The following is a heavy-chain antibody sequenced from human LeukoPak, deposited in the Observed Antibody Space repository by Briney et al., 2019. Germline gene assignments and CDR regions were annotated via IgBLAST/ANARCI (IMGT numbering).Heavy chain of an antibody. J-gene: IGHJ5*02. CDR2: ISGSGGST. V-gene: IGHV3-23*01. CDR3: AKDSSGWPRNWFDP. Sequence: GGSLRLSCAASGFTFSSYAMSWVRQAPGKGLEWVSAISGSGGSTYYAVSVKGRFTISRDNSKNTLYLQMNSLRAEDTAVYYCAKDSSGWPRNWFDPWGQGTLVTVSS. CDR1: GFTFSSYA. D-gene: IGHD6-19*01.